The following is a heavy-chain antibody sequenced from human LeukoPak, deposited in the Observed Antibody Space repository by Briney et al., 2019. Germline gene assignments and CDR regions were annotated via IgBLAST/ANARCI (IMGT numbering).Heavy chain of an antibody. Sequence: PSETLSLTCAVFGGSFSDYYWSWIRQPPGKGLEWIGQINHSGSTNYNPSLKSRVTISIDTSKNQFSLRLSSVTAADTAVYYCSRGRNTLSPWGQGSLVTVSS. V-gene: IGHV4-34*01. CDR2: INHSGST. J-gene: IGHJ5*02. CDR3: SRGRNTLSP. CDR1: GGSFSDYY.